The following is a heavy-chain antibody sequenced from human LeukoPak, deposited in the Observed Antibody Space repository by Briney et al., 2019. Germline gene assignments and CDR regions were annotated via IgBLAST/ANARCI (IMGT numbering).Heavy chain of an antibody. V-gene: IGHV3-48*03. J-gene: IGHJ3*02. D-gene: IGHD3-10*01. CDR3: AAHTMVRGVTPRGAFDI. Sequence: GGSLRLSCAASGFTFSSYEMNWVRQAPGKGLEWVSYISSSGSTIYYADSVKGRFTISRDNAKNSLYLQMNSLRAENTAVYYCAAHTMVRGVTPRGAFDIWGQGTMVTVSS. CDR2: ISSSGSTI. CDR1: GFTFSSYE.